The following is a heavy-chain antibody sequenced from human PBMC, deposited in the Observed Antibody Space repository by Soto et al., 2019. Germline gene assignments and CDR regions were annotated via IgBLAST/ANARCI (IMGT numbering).Heavy chain of an antibody. CDR3: ACGIAARPAYYGMDV. CDR2: IIPIFGTA. J-gene: IGHJ6*02. Sequence: QVQPVQSVAEVKKPGSSVTVSCKASGGTFSSYAISWVRQAPGHGLEWMGGIIPIFGTAHYAQKFQGRVTITADDSTSTAYMELSSLRSEDTAVYYCACGIAARPAYYGMDVWGQGTTVTVSS. D-gene: IGHD6-6*01. V-gene: IGHV1-69*01. CDR1: GGTFSSYA.